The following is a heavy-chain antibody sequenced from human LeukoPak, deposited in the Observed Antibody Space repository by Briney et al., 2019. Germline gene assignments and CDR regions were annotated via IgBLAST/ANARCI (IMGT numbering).Heavy chain of an antibody. CDR1: GFTFSNYW. V-gene: IGHV3-74*01. CDR3: VRDWDHFDFDS. Sequence: GGSLRLSCAASGFTFSNYWMPWVRQAPVKGLVWVSRIKGDGSHTIYADSVKGRFTISRDNAKNTLYLQMKSLRAEDTAVYYCVRDWDHFDFDSWGLGTLVTVSS. CDR2: IKGDGSHT. J-gene: IGHJ5*01. D-gene: IGHD3-9*01.